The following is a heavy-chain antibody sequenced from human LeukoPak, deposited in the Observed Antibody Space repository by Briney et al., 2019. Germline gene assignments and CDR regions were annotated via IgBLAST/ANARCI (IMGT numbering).Heavy chain of an antibody. J-gene: IGHJ4*02. CDR1: GDSVSSNRAS. D-gene: IGHD5-24*01. CDR2: TYYRSKLYN. V-gene: IGHV6-1*01. Sequence: SQTLSLTCAISGDSVSSNRASWTWITQSPSRGLEWLGRTYYRSKLYNDYAVSLKSQISINPDTSKNQFSLQLNSVTPEDTAVYYCSRSDGASDFDYWGQGTLVTVSS. CDR3: SRSDGASDFDY.